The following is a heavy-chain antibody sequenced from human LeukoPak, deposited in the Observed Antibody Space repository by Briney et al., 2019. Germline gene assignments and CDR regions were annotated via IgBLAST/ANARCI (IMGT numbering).Heavy chain of an antibody. V-gene: IGHV1-3*01. Sequence: EASVKVSCKASGYTFSTHGIQWVRQAPGQRPEWMGWINAGNGNTKYSQKFQGRVTITKETSANIVYMELSSLRSEDTAVYYCARGRWGSISSPLDHWGQGTLVTVSS. CDR1: GYTFSTHG. CDR3: ARGRWGSISSPLDH. D-gene: IGHD3-3*02. CDR2: INAGNGNT. J-gene: IGHJ4*02.